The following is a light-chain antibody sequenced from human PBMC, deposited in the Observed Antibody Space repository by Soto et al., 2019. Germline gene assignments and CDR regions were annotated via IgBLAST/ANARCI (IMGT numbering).Light chain of an antibody. CDR1: SSDVGRYNY. CDR3: CSYTTRSTYV. CDR2: EVN. Sequence: QSVLTQPASVSGSPGQSITISCSGTSSDVGRYNYVSWYQQHPGKAPKLMIYEVNNRPSGVSNRFSGSKSDNTASLTISGLQAEDEADYYCCSYTTRSTYVFGTGTKVTVL. V-gene: IGLV2-14*01. J-gene: IGLJ1*01.